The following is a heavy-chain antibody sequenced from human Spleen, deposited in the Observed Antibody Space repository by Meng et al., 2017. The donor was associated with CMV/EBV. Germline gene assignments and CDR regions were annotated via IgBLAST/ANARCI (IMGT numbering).Heavy chain of an antibody. J-gene: IGHJ4*02. CDR3: ATYWSADY. V-gene: IGHV3-30*02. Sequence: GESLKISCAASGFTFSDYAMHWVRQTPGKGLEWVAFIRYDGSNKYYADSVKGRFTISRDNSKNRLYLQMNSLRPEDTAMYYCATYWSADYWGQGTLVTVSS. D-gene: IGHD1-1*01. CDR2: IRYDGSNK. CDR1: GFTFSDYA.